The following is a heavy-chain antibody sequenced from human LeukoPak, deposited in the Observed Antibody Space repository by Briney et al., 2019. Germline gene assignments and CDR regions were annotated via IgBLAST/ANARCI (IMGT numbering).Heavy chain of an antibody. CDR1: GYTYTSYG. Sequence: ASVKVSCKASGYTYTSYGISWVRQAPGQGLEWMGWISAYNGNTNYVQKLQGRVTMTTDTSTSTAYMELRSLRSDDTVVYYCAREDRPANHDGNDYWGQGTLVTVSS. V-gene: IGHV1-18*01. J-gene: IGHJ4*02. D-gene: IGHD1-14*01. CDR3: AREDRPANHDGNDY. CDR2: ISAYNGNT.